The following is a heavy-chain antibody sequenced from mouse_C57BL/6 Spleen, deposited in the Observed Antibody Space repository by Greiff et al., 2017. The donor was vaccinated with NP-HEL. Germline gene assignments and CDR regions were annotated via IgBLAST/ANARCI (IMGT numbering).Heavy chain of an antibody. V-gene: IGHV14-4*01. CDR2: IDPENGDT. D-gene: IGHD1-1*01. Sequence: EVQLQQSGAELVRPGASVKLSCTASGFNIKDDYMHWVKQRPEQGLEWIGWIDPENGDTEYASKFQGKATITADTSSNTAYLQLSSLTSEDTAVYYCTTTVVEVFDYWGQGTTLTVSS. CDR3: TTTVVEVFDY. CDR1: GFNIKDDY. J-gene: IGHJ2*01.